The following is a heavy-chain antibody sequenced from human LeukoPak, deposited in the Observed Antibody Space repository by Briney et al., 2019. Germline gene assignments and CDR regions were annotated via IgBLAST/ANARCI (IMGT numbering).Heavy chain of an antibody. V-gene: IGHV1-18*01. J-gene: IGHJ6*02. D-gene: IGHD6-19*01. CDR1: GYTLTSYG. CDR3: ARDHARFGYSSGTHGMDV. Sequence: ASVKVSCKASGYTLTSYGISWVRQAPGQGLEWMGWISAYNGNTNYAQKLQGRVTMTTDTSTSTAYMELRSLRSDDTAVYYCARDHARFGYSSGTHGMDVWGQGTTVTVSS. CDR2: ISAYNGNT.